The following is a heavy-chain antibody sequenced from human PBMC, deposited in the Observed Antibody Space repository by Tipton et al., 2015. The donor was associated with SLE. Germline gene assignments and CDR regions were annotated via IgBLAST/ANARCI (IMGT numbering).Heavy chain of an antibody. CDR3: ARRYDFWSGYNYMDV. Sequence: QLVQSGAEVKKPGASVKVSCKASGYTFTGYYMHWVRQAPGQGLEWMGIINPSGGSTSYAQKFQGRVTMTRDTSTSTVYMELSSLRSEDTAVYYCARRYDFWSGYNYMDVWGKGTTVTVSS. D-gene: IGHD3-3*01. CDR1: GYTFTGYY. V-gene: IGHV1-46*01. J-gene: IGHJ6*03. CDR2: INPSGGST.